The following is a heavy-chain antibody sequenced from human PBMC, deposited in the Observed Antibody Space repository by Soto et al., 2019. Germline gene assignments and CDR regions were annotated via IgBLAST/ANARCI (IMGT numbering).Heavy chain of an antibody. J-gene: IGHJ5*02. CDR2: ISGSAGTT. CDR1: GFTFSSHG. D-gene: IGHD1-1*01. V-gene: IGHV3-23*01. CDR3: AREELPPGTSFNSWFDP. Sequence: GGSLRLSCAASGFTFSSHGMNWVRQAPGKGLEWVSFISGSAGTTYYADSVKGRFTISRDNSKNTLYLQMNSLRAEDTAVYFCAREELPPGTSFNSWFDPWGQGTLVTVSS.